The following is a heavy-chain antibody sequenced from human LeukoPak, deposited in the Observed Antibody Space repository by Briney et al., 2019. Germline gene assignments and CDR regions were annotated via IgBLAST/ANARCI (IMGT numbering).Heavy chain of an antibody. D-gene: IGHD1-26*01. V-gene: IGHV1-69*01. Sequence: SVKVSCKASGGTFSSYAISWVRQAPGQGLEWMGGIIPIFGTANYAQKFQGRVTITADESTSTAYMELSSLRSEDTAVYYCAREGGSYFGDDYWGQGTLVTVSS. CDR1: GGTFSSYA. CDR2: IIPIFGTA. CDR3: AREGGSYFGDDY. J-gene: IGHJ4*02.